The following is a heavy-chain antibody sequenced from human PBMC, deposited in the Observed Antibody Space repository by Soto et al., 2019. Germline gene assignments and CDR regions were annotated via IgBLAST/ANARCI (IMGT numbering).Heavy chain of an antibody. CDR2: INPNSGGT. CDR1: GYTFTGYY. Sequence: RASVKVSYKASGYTFTGYYMHWVRQAPGQGLEWMGWINPNSGGTNYAQKFQGRVTMTRDTSISTAYMELSRLRSDDTAVYYCASNWNTRGDYYYYGMDVWGQGTTVTVSS. CDR3: ASNWNTRGDYYYYGMDV. D-gene: IGHD1-20*01. J-gene: IGHJ6*02. V-gene: IGHV1-2*02.